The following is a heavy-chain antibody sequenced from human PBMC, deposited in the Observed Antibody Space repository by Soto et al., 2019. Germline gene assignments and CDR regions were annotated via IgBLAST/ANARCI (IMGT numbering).Heavy chain of an antibody. V-gene: IGHV4-30-4*01. D-gene: IGHD4-17*01. Sequence: QVQLQESGPGLVKPSQTLSLTYTVSGGSISSGDYSWSWIRQPPGKGLEWIGYISYTGSTHYNTSLKIRVTISVDTSKNQFPLNLSTVTAADTAVYYCARDISKDYGDYAGAAFDIWGQGTMVTVSS. CDR2: ISYTGST. J-gene: IGHJ3*02. CDR1: GGSISSGDYS. CDR3: ARDISKDYGDYAGAAFDI.